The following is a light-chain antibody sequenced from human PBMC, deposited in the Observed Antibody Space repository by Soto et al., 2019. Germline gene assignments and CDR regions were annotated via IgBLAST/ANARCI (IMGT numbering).Light chain of an antibody. CDR1: RSNIGNNY. J-gene: IGLJ2*01. Sequence: QSVLTQPPSASGTPGQRVTISCSGSRSNIGNNYVYWYQQLPGTAPKILMYRNNQRASGVPDRFSGSKSGTSASLAISVLGSADEADYYCAVWDDSLNVVFGGGTQLTVL. CDR3: AVWDDSLNVV. CDR2: RNN. V-gene: IGLV1-47*01.